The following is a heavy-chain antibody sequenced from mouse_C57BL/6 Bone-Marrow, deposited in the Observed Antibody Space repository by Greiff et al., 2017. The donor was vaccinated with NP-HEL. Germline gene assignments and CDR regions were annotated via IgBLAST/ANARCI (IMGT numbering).Heavy chain of an antibody. CDR1: GFSLTSYG. CDR2: IWSGGST. V-gene: IGHV2-2*01. J-gene: IGHJ1*03. D-gene: IGHD1-1*01. Sequence: QVQLKESGPGLVQPSQSLSITCTVSGFSLTSYGVHWVRQSPGKGLEWLGGIWSGGSTDYNAAFISRLSISKDNSKSQVLVKMNSLQADDTAIYYCARKGDGSSYWYFDVWGTGTTVTVSS. CDR3: ARKGDGSSYWYFDV.